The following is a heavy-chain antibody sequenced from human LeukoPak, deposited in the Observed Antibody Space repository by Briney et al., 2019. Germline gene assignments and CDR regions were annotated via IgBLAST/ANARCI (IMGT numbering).Heavy chain of an antibody. CDR3: ARGLFYDFWSGYLPHWFDP. CDR2: INHSGST. D-gene: IGHD3-3*01. Sequence: PSETLSLTCTVSGGSISSYYWSWIRQPPGKGLEWIGEINHSGSTNYNPSLKSRVTISVDTSKNQFSLKLSSVTAADTAVYYCARGLFYDFWSGYLPHWFDPWGQGTLVTVSS. V-gene: IGHV4-34*01. CDR1: GGSISSYY. J-gene: IGHJ5*02.